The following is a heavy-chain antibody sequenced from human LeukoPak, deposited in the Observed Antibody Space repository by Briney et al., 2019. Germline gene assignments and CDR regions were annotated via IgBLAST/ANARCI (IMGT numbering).Heavy chain of an antibody. Sequence: ASVKVSCKASGYTFTSYGISWVRQATGQGLEWMGWMNPNSGNTGYAQKFQGRVTMTRNTSISTAYMELSSLRSEDTAVYYCARSTEYDAFDIWGQGTMVTVSS. D-gene: IGHD2-21*02. CDR3: ARSTEYDAFDI. J-gene: IGHJ3*02. V-gene: IGHV1-8*02. CDR1: GYTFTSYG. CDR2: MNPNSGNT.